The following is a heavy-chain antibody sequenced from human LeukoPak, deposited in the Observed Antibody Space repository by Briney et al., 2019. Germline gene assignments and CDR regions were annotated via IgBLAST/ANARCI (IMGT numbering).Heavy chain of an antibody. J-gene: IGHJ6*03. CDR3: ARDAPNDLYSNYYYYYMDV. D-gene: IGHD3/OR15-3a*01. V-gene: IGHV4-59*01. Sequence: PSETLSLTCTVSGGSISSYYWSWIRQPAGKGLEWVGYIYYSGSTNYNPSLKSRVTISVDTSKNQFSLKLSSVTAADTAVYYCARDAPNDLYSNYYYYYMDVWGKGTTVTVSS. CDR2: IYYSGST. CDR1: GGSISSYY.